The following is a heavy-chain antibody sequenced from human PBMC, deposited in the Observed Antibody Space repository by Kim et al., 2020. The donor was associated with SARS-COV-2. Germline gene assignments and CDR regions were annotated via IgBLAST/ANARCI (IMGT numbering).Heavy chain of an antibody. CDR1: GYTFKTYP. Sequence: ASVKVSCKASGYTFKTYPIHWPRQAPGQTLEWMGWVNAANDQTKYSQKFQVRITISRDTSVNTAYKELRSLTTKDTAFYYCVRDMNTTVYDYWGQGTMVT. D-gene: IGHD4-4*01. V-gene: IGHV1-3*01. J-gene: IGHJ4*02. CDR3: VRDMNTTVYDY. CDR2: VNAANDQT.